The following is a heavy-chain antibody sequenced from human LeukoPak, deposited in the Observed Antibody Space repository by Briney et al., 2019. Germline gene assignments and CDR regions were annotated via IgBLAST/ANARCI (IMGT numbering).Heavy chain of an antibody. CDR2: IKQDGSEK. CDR3: GMAWELRTFDY. V-gene: IGHV3-7*01. J-gene: IGHJ4*02. D-gene: IGHD1-26*01. CDR1: GFTFSSYW. Sequence: PGGSLRLSCAASGFTFSSYWMSWVRQAPGKGLEWVANIKQDGSEKYYVDSVKGRFTISRDNAKNSLYLQMNSLRAEDTAVYYCGMAWELRTFDYWGQGTLVTVSS.